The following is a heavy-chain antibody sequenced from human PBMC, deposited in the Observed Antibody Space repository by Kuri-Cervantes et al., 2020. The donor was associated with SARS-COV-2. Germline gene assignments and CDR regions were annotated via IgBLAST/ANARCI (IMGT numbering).Heavy chain of an antibody. D-gene: IGHD3-9*01. CDR3: ARDLVLRYFDWTISGAFDY. CDR2: IWYDGSNK. J-gene: IGHJ4*02. Sequence: GGSLRLSCAASGFTFSSYAMHWVRQAPGKGLEWVAVIWYDGSNKYYADSVKGRFTISRDNSKNTLYLQMNSLRAEDTAVYYCARDLVLRYFDWTISGAFDYWGQGTLVTVYS. CDR1: GFTFSSYA. V-gene: IGHV3-33*08.